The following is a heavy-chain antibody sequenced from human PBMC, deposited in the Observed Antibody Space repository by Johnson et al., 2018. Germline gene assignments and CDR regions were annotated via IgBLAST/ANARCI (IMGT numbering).Heavy chain of an antibody. V-gene: IGHV3-7*01. J-gene: IGHJ3*02. CDR2: IKQDGSEK. CDR3: AIWGGDLDM. D-gene: IGHD3-16*02. CDR1: GFMFSRYW. Sequence: VQLVQSGGGLVQPGGSLRLSCAASGFMFSRYWMSWVRQAPGKGLEWVANIKQDGSEKYVVDSVKGRFTISRDNARNALHLQMNSLRVEDTALFFCAIWGGDLDMWGQGTMVTVSS.